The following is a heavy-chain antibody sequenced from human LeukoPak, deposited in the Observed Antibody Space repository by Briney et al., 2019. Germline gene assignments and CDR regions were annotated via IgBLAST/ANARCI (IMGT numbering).Heavy chain of an antibody. CDR3: AKDPIAAAGPPSYY. J-gene: IGHJ4*02. CDR1: GFTFSSYA. V-gene: IGHV3-23*01. D-gene: IGHD6-13*01. Sequence: GGSLRLSCAASGFTFSSYAMSWVRQAPGKGLDWVSAISGSGGSTYYADSVKGRFTISRDNSKNSLYLQMNSLRAEDTAVYYCAKDPIAAAGPPSYYWGQGTLVTVSS. CDR2: ISGSGGST.